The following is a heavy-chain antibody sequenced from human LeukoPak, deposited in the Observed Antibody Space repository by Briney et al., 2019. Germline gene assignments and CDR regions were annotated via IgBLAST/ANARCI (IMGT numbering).Heavy chain of an antibody. V-gene: IGHV4-34*01. CDR3: ARGENTVGATDFDY. CDR2: INQSGST. CDR1: GGSFSGYY. D-gene: IGHD1-26*01. J-gene: IGHJ4*02. Sequence: SETLSLTCAVYGGSFSGYYWSWIRQPPGKGLEWIGEINQSGSTNYNPSLKSRVTISVDTSKNQFSLKLSSVTAADTAVYYCARGENTVGATDFDYWGQGTLVTVSS.